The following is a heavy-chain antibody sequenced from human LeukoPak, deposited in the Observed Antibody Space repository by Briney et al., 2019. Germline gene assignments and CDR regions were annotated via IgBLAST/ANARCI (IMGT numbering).Heavy chain of an antibody. J-gene: IGHJ4*02. CDR3: AKGIGSSGYYQYYFDY. CDR1: GFTFSSYA. Sequence: PGGSLRLSCAASGFTFSSYAMSWVRQAPGKGLEGVSATSGSGGSTYYADSVKGRFTISRDNSKNTLYLQMNRLRAEDTAVYYCAKGIGSSGYYQYYFDYWGQGTLVTVSS. D-gene: IGHD3-22*01. V-gene: IGHV3-23*01. CDR2: TSGSGGST.